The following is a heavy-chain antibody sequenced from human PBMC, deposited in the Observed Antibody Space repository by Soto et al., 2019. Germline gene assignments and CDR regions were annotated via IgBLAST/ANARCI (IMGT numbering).Heavy chain of an antibody. J-gene: IGHJ6*02. CDR1: GYTFTGYY. CDR2: INPNSGGT. D-gene: IGHD6-13*01. CDR3: ASIAAAYYYYYGMDV. V-gene: IGHV1-2*02. Sequence: GASVKFSCKASGYTFTGYYMHWVRPAPGQGLEWMGWINPNSGGTNYAQKFQGRVTMTRDTSISTAYMELGRLRSDDTAVYYCASIAAAYYYYYGMDVWGQGTTVTVSS.